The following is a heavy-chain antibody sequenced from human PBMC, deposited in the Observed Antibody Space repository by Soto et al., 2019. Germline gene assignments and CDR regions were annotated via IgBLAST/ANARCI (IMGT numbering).Heavy chain of an antibody. D-gene: IGHD3-3*01. CDR1: GGTFSSYA. Sequence: SVKVSCKASGGTFSSYAISWVRQDPGQGLEWMGGIIPIFGTANYAQKFQGRVTITADESTSTAYMELSSLRSEDTAVYYCALGGSGYYTPHYYYYYGMDVWGQGTTVTVSS. V-gene: IGHV1-69*13. CDR2: IIPIFGTA. J-gene: IGHJ6*02. CDR3: ALGGSGYYTPHYYYYYGMDV.